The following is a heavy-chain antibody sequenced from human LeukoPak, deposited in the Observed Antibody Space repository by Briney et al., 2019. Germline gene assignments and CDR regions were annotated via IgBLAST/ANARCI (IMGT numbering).Heavy chain of an antibody. Sequence: SETLSLTCTVSGGSISPYFWSWIRQPPGKGLEWIGYISYTRSTNYNPSLKSRVTISVDTSKNQFSLQLTFVTAADTAVYYCARDDYRGVTNFDPWGQGTLVTVSS. V-gene: IGHV4-59*01. CDR3: ARDDYRGVTNFDP. J-gene: IGHJ5*02. CDR2: ISYTRST. CDR1: GGSISPYF. D-gene: IGHD3-10*01.